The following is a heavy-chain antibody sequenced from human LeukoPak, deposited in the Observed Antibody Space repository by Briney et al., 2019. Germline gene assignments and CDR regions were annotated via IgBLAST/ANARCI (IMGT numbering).Heavy chain of an antibody. CDR1: GFTVSSSY. CDR2: IYSGGTT. V-gene: IGHV3-66*01. J-gene: IGHJ3*02. CDR3: ARESETSYAFDI. Sequence: GGSLRLSCAASGFTVSSSYMSWVRQAPGKGLEWVSVIYSGGTTYYADSVKGRFTISRDNSKSTVYLQMNSLRAEDTAVYYCARESETSYAFDIWGQGTMVTVSS.